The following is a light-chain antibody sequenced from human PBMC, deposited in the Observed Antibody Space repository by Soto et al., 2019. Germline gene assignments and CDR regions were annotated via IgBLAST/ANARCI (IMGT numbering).Light chain of an antibody. CDR2: KAS. J-gene: IGKJ1*01. CDR3: QQYDTYPRT. V-gene: IGKV1-5*03. CDR1: QSISNW. Sequence: DIQMTQSPSTLSASVGDRVTITCRASQSISNWLAWYQQKPGKAPKLLIFKASTLESGVPSRFSGSGSGTEFTLSISRLQPDDFATYHCQQYDTYPRTFGQGTKVDIK.